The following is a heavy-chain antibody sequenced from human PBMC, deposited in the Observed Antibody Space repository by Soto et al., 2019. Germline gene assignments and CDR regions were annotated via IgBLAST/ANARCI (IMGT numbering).Heavy chain of an antibody. CDR1: GDSVSSNTAS. CDR3: AKGDNLGPKTGYAFDP. D-gene: IGHD5-12*01. V-gene: IGHV6-1*01. CDR2: TYFRSKWYN. Sequence: HPQTLSLTCAISGDSVSSNTASWNWIRQSPSRGLEWLGRTYFRSKWYNDYAGPVKSRITINPDTSNNQFSLQLNSVTPEETAVYFCAKGDNLGPKTGYAFDPWGQGIMGTVSS. J-gene: IGHJ5*02.